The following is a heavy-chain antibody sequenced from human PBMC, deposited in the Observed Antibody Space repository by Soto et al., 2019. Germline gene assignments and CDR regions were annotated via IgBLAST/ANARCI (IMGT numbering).Heavy chain of an antibody. D-gene: IGHD3-10*01. CDR3: ARDKGDIFDY. V-gene: IGHV4-61*01. CDR2: IYYSGST. CDR1: GGSVSSGSYY. J-gene: IGHJ4*02. Sequence: QVQLQESDPGLVKPSETLSLTCTVSGGSVSSGSYYWSWIRQPPGKGLEWIGYIYYSGSTNYNPSLESRVTISVDTSKNQFSLKLSSVTAADTAVYYCARDKGDIFDYWGQGTLVTVSS.